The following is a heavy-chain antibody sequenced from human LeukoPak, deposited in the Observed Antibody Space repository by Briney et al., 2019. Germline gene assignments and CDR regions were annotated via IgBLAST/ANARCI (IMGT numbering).Heavy chain of an antibody. Sequence: ASVKVSCKASGYTFTSYGISWVRQAPGQGLEWMGWISAYNGNTNYAQKLQGRVTMTTDTSTSTAYMELRSLRSDDTAVYYCARDPRITGTELGKIWFDPWGQGTLVTVSS. CDR2: ISAYNGNT. CDR3: ARDPRITGTELGKIWFDP. V-gene: IGHV1-18*01. D-gene: IGHD1-20*01. J-gene: IGHJ5*02. CDR1: GYTFTSYG.